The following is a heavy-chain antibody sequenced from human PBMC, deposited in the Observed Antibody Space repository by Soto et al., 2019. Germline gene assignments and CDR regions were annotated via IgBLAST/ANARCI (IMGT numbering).Heavy chain of an antibody. D-gene: IGHD2-2*01. CDR1: GGTFSSYT. Sequence: QVQLVQSGAEVKKPGSSVKVSCKASGGTFSSYTISWVRQAPGQGLEWMGRIIPILGIANYAQKFQGRVTITPDKSTSTAYMELSRLRSEDTAVYYCARDHCSSTSCYAAYWYFDLWGRGTLVTVSS. J-gene: IGHJ2*01. CDR3: ARDHCSSTSCYAAYWYFDL. CDR2: IIPILGIA. V-gene: IGHV1-69*08.